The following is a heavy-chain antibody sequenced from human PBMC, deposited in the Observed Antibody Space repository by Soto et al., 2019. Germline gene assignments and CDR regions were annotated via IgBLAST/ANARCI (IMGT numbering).Heavy chain of an antibody. D-gene: IGHD3-10*01. CDR3: ARLGLRGFGELFLLGFLFDY. J-gene: IGHJ4*02. Sequence: SETLSLTCTVSGGSISSSSYYWGWIRQPPGKGLEWIGSIYYSGSTYYNPSLKSRVTISVDTSKNQFSLKLSSVTAADTAVYYCARLGLRGFGELFLLGFLFDYWGQGTLVTVSS. CDR2: IYYSGST. CDR1: GGSISSSSYY. V-gene: IGHV4-39*01.